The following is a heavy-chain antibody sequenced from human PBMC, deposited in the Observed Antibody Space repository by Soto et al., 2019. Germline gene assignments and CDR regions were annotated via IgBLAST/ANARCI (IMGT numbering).Heavy chain of an antibody. CDR3: ARNYDFLSGYYSSRYYYYYMDF. CDR1: GGSISSSSYY. J-gene: IGHJ6*03. Sequence: LETLSLNCTVAGGSISSSSYYRCWIRKPPGKGLEWIGSIYYSGSTYYNPSLKSRVTISVDTSKNQFSLKLSSVTAADTAVYYCARNYDFLSGYYSSRYYYYYMDFWGKGTTVTVSS. D-gene: IGHD3-3*01. CDR2: IYYSGST. V-gene: IGHV4-39*01.